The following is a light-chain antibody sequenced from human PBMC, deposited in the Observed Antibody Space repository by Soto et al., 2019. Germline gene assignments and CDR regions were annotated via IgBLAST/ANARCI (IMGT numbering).Light chain of an antibody. Sequence: VVLTQSKATLSFSPGERATLSCRASQTIDNTLAWYQRKPGQAPRLLIYDASTRATGVPARFSGSGSGTDFTLTISSLQSEDFAVYYCQHYNYWPYTFAQGTKVAIK. CDR2: DAS. J-gene: IGKJ2*01. CDR1: QTIDNT. V-gene: IGKV3-15*01. CDR3: QHYNYWPYT.